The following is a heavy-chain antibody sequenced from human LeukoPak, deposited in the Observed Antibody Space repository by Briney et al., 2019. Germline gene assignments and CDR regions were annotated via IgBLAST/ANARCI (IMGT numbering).Heavy chain of an antibody. Sequence: SETLSLTCTVSDGSINNYYWSWIRQPAGKGLEWIGHIYTSGSTDYNPSLKGRVTMSIDTSKNQFSLNLSSMTAADTVMYYCARDQGFTPYWYFDLWGRGTLVTVSS. J-gene: IGHJ2*01. CDR1: DGSINNYY. CDR3: ARDQGFTPYWYFDL. V-gene: IGHV4-4*07. CDR2: IYTSGST.